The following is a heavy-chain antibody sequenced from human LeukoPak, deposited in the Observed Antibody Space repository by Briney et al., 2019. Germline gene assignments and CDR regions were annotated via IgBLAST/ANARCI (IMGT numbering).Heavy chain of an antibody. V-gene: IGHV4-61*01. J-gene: IGHJ3*02. CDR2: IYYSGST. D-gene: IGHD3-22*01. Sequence: SETLSLTCTISSGSISSSSYYWSWIRQPPGKGLEWIGYIYYSGSTNYNPSLKSRVTISVDTSKNQFSLKLSSVTAADTAVYHCAREKYYDSSGYYYANDAFDIWGQGTMVTVSS. CDR1: SGSISSSSYY. CDR3: AREKYYDSSGYYYANDAFDI.